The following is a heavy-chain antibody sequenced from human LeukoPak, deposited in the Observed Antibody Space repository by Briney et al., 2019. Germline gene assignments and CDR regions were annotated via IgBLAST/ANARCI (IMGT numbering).Heavy chain of an antibody. CDR2: ISVYNDNT. V-gene: IGHV1-18*01. J-gene: IGHJ4*02. CDR3: ARGGSGWFVDY. CDR1: GYTFTSYG. D-gene: IGHD6-19*01. Sequence: ASVKVSCKASGYTFTSYGITWVRQAPGQGLEWMGWISVYNDNTDYAQKLQGRVAMTTDTSTSTAYMELRSLRSDDTAVYYCARGGSGWFVDYWGQGTLVTVSS.